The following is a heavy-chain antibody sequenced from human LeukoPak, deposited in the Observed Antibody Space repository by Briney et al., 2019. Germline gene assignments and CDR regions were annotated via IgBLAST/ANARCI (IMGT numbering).Heavy chain of an antibody. CDR2: IYYSGST. J-gene: IGHJ4*02. CDR1: GGSFSSSSYF. D-gene: IGHD3-22*01. CDR3: ARLHSDYYLDY. Sequence: SETLSLTCTVSGGSFSSSSYFWGWLRQPPGKGLEWIGSIYYSGSTYYNPSLKSRVAISVDTSKNQFPLKLSSVTAADTAVYYCARLHSDYYLDYWGQGTLVTVSS. V-gene: IGHV4-39*01.